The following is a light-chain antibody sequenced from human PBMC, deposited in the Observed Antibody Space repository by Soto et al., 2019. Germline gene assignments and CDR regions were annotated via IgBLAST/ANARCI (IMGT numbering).Light chain of an antibody. V-gene: IGLV2-23*01. CDR2: EGS. CDR1: SSGVGSYNL. J-gene: IGLJ2*01. Sequence: QSALIQPPSVSGSPRQSVTISCTGTSSGVGSYNLVSWYQQHPGKAPKLMIYEGSKRPSGVSNRFSGSKSGNTASLTISGLQAEDEADYYCCSYASRVFGGGTKVTVL. CDR3: CSYASRV.